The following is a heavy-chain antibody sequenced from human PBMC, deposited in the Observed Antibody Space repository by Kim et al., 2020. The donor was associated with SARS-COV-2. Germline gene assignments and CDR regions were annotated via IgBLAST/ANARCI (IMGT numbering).Heavy chain of an antibody. CDR3: ARDITMLVVVITAHSFDF. J-gene: IGHJ3*01. V-gene: IGHV4-30-4*07. Sequence: TSRVTISVDTSKNQFSLRLSSVTAADTAVYYCARDITMLVVVITAHSFDFWGQGTLVTVSS. D-gene: IGHD3-22*01.